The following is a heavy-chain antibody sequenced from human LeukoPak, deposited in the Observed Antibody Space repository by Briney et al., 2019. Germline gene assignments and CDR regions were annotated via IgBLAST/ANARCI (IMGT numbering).Heavy chain of an antibody. CDR3: ARGELSGYSSSCPFDP. CDR1: GGSISSYY. D-gene: IGHD6-13*01. J-gene: IGHJ5*02. CDR2: VYYTGST. V-gene: IGHV4-59*01. Sequence: SETLSLTCTVSGGSISSYYWSWVRQPPGKGLEWIGSVYYTGSTNYSPSLKSRVTISVDTSKNECSLKLRSVTAADTAVYYCARGELSGYSSSCPFDPWGQGTLVTVSS.